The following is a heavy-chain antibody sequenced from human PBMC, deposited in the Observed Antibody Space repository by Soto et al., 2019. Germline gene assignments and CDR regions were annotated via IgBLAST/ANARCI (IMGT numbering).Heavy chain of an antibody. CDR2: IIPVSGPA. CDR3: AGGTWEPH. D-gene: IGHD1-26*01. Sequence: QVRLVQSVAEVKKPGSSVKVSCKASGGTLNNYVLNWVRQAPGQGLEWMGAIIPVSGPADYAQRFQGRVTITADLSTATVYMELSSLTSDDTAVYYCAGGTWEPHWGQGTMVTVSS. CDR1: GGTLNNYV. J-gene: IGHJ4*02. V-gene: IGHV1-69*01.